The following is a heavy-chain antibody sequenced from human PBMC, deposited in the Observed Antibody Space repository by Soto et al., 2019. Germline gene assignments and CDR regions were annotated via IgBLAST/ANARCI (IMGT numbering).Heavy chain of an antibody. V-gene: IGHV3-23*01. CDR1: GFTFSRFA. D-gene: IGHD3-10*01. CDR2: ISGSGDNT. J-gene: IGHJ4*02. CDR3: AKDRGGGFDD. Sequence: EVQLLESGGTLVQPGGSLRLSCAASGFTFSRFAMSWVRQAPGKGLEWVSSISGSGDNTYYADSVRGRFTISRDNSKNTLYLQINSLRAEDTAVYYCAKDRGGGFDDWGPGTLVTVSS.